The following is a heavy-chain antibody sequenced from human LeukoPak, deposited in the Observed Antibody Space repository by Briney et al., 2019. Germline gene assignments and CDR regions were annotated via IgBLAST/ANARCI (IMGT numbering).Heavy chain of an antibody. Sequence: ASVTVSCTASGYTFTSYYMHWVRQAPGQGLEWMGIINPSGGSTSYAQKFQGRVTMTRDTSTSTVYMELSSLRSEDTAVYYCARDQESYGDYWGQGTLVTVSS. CDR3: ARDQESYGDY. J-gene: IGHJ4*02. D-gene: IGHD1-26*01. CDR2: INPSGGST. V-gene: IGHV1-46*01. CDR1: GYTFTSYY.